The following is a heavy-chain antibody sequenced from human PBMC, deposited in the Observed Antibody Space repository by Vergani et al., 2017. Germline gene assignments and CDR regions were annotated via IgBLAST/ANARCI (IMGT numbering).Heavy chain of an antibody. Sequence: QLQLQESGPGLVKPSETLSLTCTVSGGSISSRSYYWGWIRQPPGKGLEWIGSIYYSGSTYYNPSLKSRVTISVDTSKNQFSLKLSSVTAADTAVYYCARHARYCSGGSCYSGGWFDPWGQGTLVTVSS. CDR1: GGSISSRSYY. D-gene: IGHD2-15*01. CDR3: ARHARYCSGGSCYSGGWFDP. CDR2: IYYSGST. V-gene: IGHV4-39*01. J-gene: IGHJ5*02.